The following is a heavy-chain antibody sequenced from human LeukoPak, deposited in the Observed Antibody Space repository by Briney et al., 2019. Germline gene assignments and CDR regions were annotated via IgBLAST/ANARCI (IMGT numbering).Heavy chain of an antibody. J-gene: IGHJ4*02. CDR1: GFTFSSYE. V-gene: IGHV3-48*03. CDR2: ISSSGSTM. CDR3: ARGFWVVRGVIFDY. D-gene: IGHD3-10*01. Sequence: GGSLRLSCAASGFTFSSYEMNWVRQAPGKGLEWVSYISSSGSTMYYADSVKGRFTISRDNAKKLLYLQMNSLRAEDTAVYYCARGFWVVRGVIFDYWGQGTLVTVSS.